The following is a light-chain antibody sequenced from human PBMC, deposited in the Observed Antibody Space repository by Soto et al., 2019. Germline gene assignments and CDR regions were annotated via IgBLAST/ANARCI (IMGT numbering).Light chain of an antibody. CDR1: SGDVGNYNL. J-gene: IGLJ1*01. Sequence: QSVLTQPASVSGSPGQSITISCTGTSGDVGNYNLVSWYQQHPGKAPKLMIYEGSKRPSGVSNRFSGSKSGNTASLTISGLQAEDEADYFCCSYAGTSTYVFGTGTKVTVL. CDR3: CSYAGTSTYV. V-gene: IGLV2-23*01. CDR2: EGS.